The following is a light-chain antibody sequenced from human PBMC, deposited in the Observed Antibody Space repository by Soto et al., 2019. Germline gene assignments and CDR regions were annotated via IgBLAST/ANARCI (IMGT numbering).Light chain of an antibody. V-gene: IGLV1-44*01. CDR1: SSNIGRNS. Sequence: QSVLTQAPSASESPGQRVTISCSGRSSNIGRNSISWYQQFPGTAPKLLIYNTNQRPSGVPGRFSGSKSGTSASLTISGLQSDDEADYYCSACADSLNGYVFGTGTKVTVL. CDR3: SACADSLNGYV. CDR2: NTN. J-gene: IGLJ1*01.